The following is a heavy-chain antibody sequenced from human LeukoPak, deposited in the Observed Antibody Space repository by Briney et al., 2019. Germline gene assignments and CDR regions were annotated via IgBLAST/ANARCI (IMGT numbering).Heavy chain of an antibody. V-gene: IGHV3-49*04. CDR1: GCSFGDYA. J-gene: IGHJ4*02. CDR2: GRSKDYGGTT. CDR3: TSFVGDYRILFDY. D-gene: IGHD2-21*02. Sequence: GTLTLTCTASGCSFGDYAKSWVCNAQRPGMGRVGFGRSKDYGGTTDYAASVKGRFTIARDDSKSIAYLQMSSLKAEDTAVYCCTSFVGDYRILFDYWGQGTLVTVCS.